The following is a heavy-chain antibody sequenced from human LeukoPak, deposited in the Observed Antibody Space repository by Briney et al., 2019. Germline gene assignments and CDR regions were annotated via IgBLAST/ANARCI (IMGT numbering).Heavy chain of an antibody. Sequence: SVKVSCKASGGTFSSCAISWVRQAPGQGLEWMGGIIPIFGTANYAQKFQGRVTITADESTSTAYMELSGLRSEDTAVYYCARKGGISSGWYDDAFDIWGQATMVTVSS. J-gene: IGHJ3*02. CDR1: GGTFSSCA. CDR3: ARKGGISSGWYDDAFDI. CDR2: IIPIFGTA. V-gene: IGHV1-69*01. D-gene: IGHD6-19*01.